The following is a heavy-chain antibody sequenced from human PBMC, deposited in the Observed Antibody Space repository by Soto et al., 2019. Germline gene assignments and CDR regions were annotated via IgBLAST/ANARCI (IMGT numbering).Heavy chain of an antibody. V-gene: IGHV3-30-3*01. CDR3: VRDKIRGPPDYCDD. CDR1: GFTFSSSP. CDR2: ISYDGIIK. Sequence: QVQLVESGGGVVQPGRSLRLSCEASGFTFSSSPMHWVRQAPGKGLEWVAVISYDGIIKVYADSVQGRFTISGDISKNTWYLQMNSLRTEDTAVYYCVRDKIRGPPDYCDDWGQGTLVTVSS. J-gene: IGHJ4*02.